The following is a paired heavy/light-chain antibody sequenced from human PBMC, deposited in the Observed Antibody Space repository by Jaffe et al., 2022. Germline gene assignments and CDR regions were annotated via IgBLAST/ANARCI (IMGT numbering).Heavy chain of an antibody. D-gene: IGHD6-6*01. J-gene: IGHJ3*02. CDR2: INWNGGST. CDR1: GFTFDDYG. Sequence: EVQLVESGGGVVRPGGSLRLSCAASGFTFDDYGMSWVRQAPGKGLEWVSGINWNGGSTGYADSVKGRFTISRDNAKNSLYLQMNSLRAEDTALYHCARSRGVAARLRDAFDIWGQGTMVTVSS. V-gene: IGHV3-20*01. CDR3: ARSRGVAARLRDAFDI.
Light chain of an antibody. J-gene: IGKJ3*01. V-gene: IGKV1-13*02. CDR2: DAS. CDR1: QGISSA. CDR3: QQFNSYPFT. Sequence: AIQLTQSPSSLSASVGDRVTITCRASQGISSALAWYQQKPGKAPKLLIYDASSLESGVPSRFSGSGSGTDFTLTISSLQPEDFATYYCQQFNSYPFTFGPGTKVDIK.